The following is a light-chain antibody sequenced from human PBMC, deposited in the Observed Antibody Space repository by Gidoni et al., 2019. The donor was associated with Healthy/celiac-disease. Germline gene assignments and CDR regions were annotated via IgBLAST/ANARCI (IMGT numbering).Light chain of an antibody. J-gene: IGKJ2*04. Sequence: EIVLTQSQATLSLSPGKRATLSCRASQSVSSYLAWYQQKPGQAPRLLICDASNRATGIPARFSDSGYGTGFTLTVRGLEPEDFAVCYCQRRSDWPPSSFGQGTKLEIK. CDR3: QRRSDWPPSS. V-gene: IGKV3-11*01. CDR2: DAS. CDR1: QSVSSY.